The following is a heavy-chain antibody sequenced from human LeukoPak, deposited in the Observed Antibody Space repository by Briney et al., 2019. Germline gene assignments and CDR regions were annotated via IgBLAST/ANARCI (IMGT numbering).Heavy chain of an antibody. CDR2: INPSGGST. CDR3: ARASYSGSRFNY. V-gene: IGHV1-46*01. J-gene: IGHJ4*02. D-gene: IGHD5-12*01. CDR1: GYTFTSYY. Sequence: GASVKVSCKASGYTFTSYYMHWVRQAPGQGREWRGVINPSGGSTSYAQKFQGRVTMTRDTSTSTVYMELSSLRSEDTAVYYCARASYSGSRFNYWGQGTLVTVSS.